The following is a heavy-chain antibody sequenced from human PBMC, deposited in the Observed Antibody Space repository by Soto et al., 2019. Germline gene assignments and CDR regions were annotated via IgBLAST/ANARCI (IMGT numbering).Heavy chain of an antibody. CDR3: ASRSVVTYYYYGMDV. CDR1: GCTISSCGVH. D-gene: IGHD3-22*01. Sequence: TLCLTCTVSGCTISSCGVHWGRKPQQPGKGLEWIGYIYYSGSTYYNPSLKSRVTISVDTSKNQFSLKLSSVTAADTAVYYCASRSVVTYYYYGMDVWGQGTTVTVSS. V-gene: IGHV4-31*03. J-gene: IGHJ6*02. CDR2: IYYSGST.